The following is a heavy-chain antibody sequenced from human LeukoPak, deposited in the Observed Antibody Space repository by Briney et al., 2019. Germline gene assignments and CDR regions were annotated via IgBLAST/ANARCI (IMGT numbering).Heavy chain of an antibody. CDR3: ARAGNYRFDY. J-gene: IGHJ4*02. CDR2: INSDGSST. V-gene: IGHV3-74*01. Sequence: PGGSLRLSCAASRFTFSDYWMHWVRQAPGKGLVWVSRINSDGSSTTYADSVKGRFTISRDNAKNTLYLQMNSLRAEDTAVYYCARAGNYRFDYWGQGTLVTVSS. CDR1: RFTFSDYW. D-gene: IGHD1-7*01.